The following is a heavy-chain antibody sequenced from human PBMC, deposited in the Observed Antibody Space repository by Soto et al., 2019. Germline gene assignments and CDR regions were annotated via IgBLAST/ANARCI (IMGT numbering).Heavy chain of an antibody. V-gene: IGHV1-69*01. CDR1: GGTFSSYA. CDR3: ARGESDIVATIRRDAFDI. J-gene: IGHJ3*02. D-gene: IGHD5-12*01. Sequence: QVQLVQSGAEVKKPGSSVKVSCKASGGTFSSYAISWVQQAPGQGLEWMGGIIPIFGTANYAQKFQGRVTITADESTSTAYMELSSLRSEDTAVYYCARGESDIVATIRRDAFDIWGQGTMVTVSS. CDR2: IIPIFGTA.